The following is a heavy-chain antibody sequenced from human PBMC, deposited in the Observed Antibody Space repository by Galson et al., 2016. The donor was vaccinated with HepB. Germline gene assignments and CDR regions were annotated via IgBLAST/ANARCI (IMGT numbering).Heavy chain of an antibody. V-gene: IGHV3-23*01. CDR2: FDFPTGWT. CDR3: SKAYRGGSPYRAFDF. Sequence: SLRLSCAASGFSFSTYTMGWVRQAPGKGLEWVSTFDFPTGWTLYADSVKGLFTISRDTSKNTLYLQMNSLRVEDTAIYYCSKAYRGGSPYRAFDFRGQGTLVTVSS. D-gene: IGHD2-21*01. CDR1: GFSFSTYT. J-gene: IGHJ3*01.